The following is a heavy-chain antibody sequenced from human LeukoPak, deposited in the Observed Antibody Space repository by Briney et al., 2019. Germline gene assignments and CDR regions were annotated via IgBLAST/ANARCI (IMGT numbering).Heavy chain of an antibody. D-gene: IGHD2-21*02. CDR1: GYTFTSYG. V-gene: IGHV1-18*01. CDR2: ISAYNGNT. J-gene: IGHJ1*01. Sequence: ASVKVSCKASGYTFTSYGISWVRQAPGQGLEWMGWISAYNGNTNYAQKLQGRVTMTTDTSTSTAYMELRSLRSDDTAVYYCVRGDNVVSTAILLLQYWGQGTLVAVSS. CDR3: VRGDNVVSTAILLLQY.